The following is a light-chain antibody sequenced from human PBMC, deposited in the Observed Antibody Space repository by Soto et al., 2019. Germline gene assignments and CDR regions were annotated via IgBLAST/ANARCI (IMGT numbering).Light chain of an antibody. CDR1: DNIVHW. CDR3: QQLFDSPIT. Sequence: DIQMTQSPSTLSASVGDRVAITCRASDNIVHWVAWYQQKPGKAPKLLIYKAANLADEVPSRFAGSGSGTDFTLTITRLQPDDFATYYCQQLFDSPITFGQGTRLEIK. V-gene: IGKV1-5*03. J-gene: IGKJ5*01. CDR2: KAA.